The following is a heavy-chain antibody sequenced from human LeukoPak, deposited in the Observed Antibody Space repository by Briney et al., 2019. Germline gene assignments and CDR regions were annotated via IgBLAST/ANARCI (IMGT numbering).Heavy chain of an antibody. Sequence: GGSLRLSCAASGFTFSDYYMTWIRQAPGKGLEWVSHITSTGASIYYADAVRGRFTISRDNAKNSLSRQMNSLRAEDTADYYCARVLSSGYSPFDYWGQGILVTVSS. D-gene: IGHD3-22*01. CDR1: GFTFSDYY. CDR3: ARVLSSGYSPFDY. CDR2: ITSTGASI. V-gene: IGHV3-11*01. J-gene: IGHJ4*02.